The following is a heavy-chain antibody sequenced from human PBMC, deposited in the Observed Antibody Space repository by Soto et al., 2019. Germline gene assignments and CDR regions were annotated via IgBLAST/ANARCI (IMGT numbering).Heavy chain of an antibody. Sequence: SETLALTCGVSDYSINNNYYCVCIRQPPGKGLEWIGAIHHSGTTYYTPSLKIRVTISLDTSKNHISLKITSMTAADTARYYCERGIYGGKFDYWGKGNTVTVSS. CDR2: IHHSGTT. V-gene: IGHV4-38-2*01. CDR1: DYSINNNYY. CDR3: ERGIYGGKFDY. J-gene: IGHJ4*02. D-gene: IGHD4-17*01.